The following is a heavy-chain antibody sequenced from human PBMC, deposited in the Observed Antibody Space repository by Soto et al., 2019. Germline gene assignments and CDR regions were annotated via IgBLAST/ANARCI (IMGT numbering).Heavy chain of an antibody. D-gene: IGHD3-3*01. J-gene: IGHJ6*02. CDR1: GGSVSSGSYY. CDR3: ARGSDGMDV. V-gene: IGHV4-61*01. Sequence: QVQLQESGPGLVKPSETLSLTCTVSGGSVSSGSYYWSWIRQPPGKGLEWIGYIYYSGSTNYNPPLKRRVTISVDTSKNQFSLKLSSVTAADTAVYYCARGSDGMDVWGQGTTVTVSS. CDR2: IYYSGST.